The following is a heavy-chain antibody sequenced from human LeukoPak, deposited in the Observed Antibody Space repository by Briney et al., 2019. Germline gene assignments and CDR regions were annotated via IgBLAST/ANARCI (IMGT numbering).Heavy chain of an antibody. CDR1: GFTFSSYA. D-gene: IGHD3-22*01. CDR3: ARDHHRRLYDSQARDTFDI. CDR2: ISSSSSTM. Sequence: WGSLRLSCAASGFTFSSYAMTWVRQAPGKGLEWVSYISSSSSTMYYADSVKGRFSISRDNAKNSLYLQMNSLRAEDTAVYYCARDHHRRLYDSQARDTFDIWGQGTMVTVSS. V-gene: IGHV3-48*01. J-gene: IGHJ3*02.